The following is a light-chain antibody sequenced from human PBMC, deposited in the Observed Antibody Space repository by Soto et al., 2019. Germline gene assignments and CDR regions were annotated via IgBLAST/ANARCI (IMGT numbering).Light chain of an antibody. V-gene: IGKV3-20*01. CDR2: GVS. CDR3: QQYGNSPLT. Sequence: DIVLTQSPDTLSLSPGQRATLSCRASQSVRSDYFAWYQQKPGQAPRVIIFGVSTRATGVPDRFSGSGSGTDFTLTISRLEPEDFALYYCQQYGNSPLTFGGGTKVDIK. J-gene: IGKJ4*01. CDR1: QSVRSDY.